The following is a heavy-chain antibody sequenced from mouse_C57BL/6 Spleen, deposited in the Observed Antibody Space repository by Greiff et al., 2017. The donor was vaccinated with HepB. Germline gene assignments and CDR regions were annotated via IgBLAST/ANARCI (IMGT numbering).Heavy chain of an antibody. J-gene: IGHJ3*01. CDR2: ISDGGSYT. D-gene: IGHD4-1*01. Sequence: DVMLVESGGGLVKPGGSLKLSCAASGFTFSSYAMSWVRQTPEKRLEWVATISDGGSYTYYPDNVKGRFTISRDNAKNNLYLQMSHLKSEDTAMYYCARGNWEAWFTYWGQGTLVTVSA. CDR1: GFTFSSYA. V-gene: IGHV5-4*03. CDR3: ARGNWEAWFTY.